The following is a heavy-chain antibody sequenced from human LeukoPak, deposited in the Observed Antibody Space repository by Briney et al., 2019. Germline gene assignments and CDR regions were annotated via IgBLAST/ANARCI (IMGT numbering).Heavy chain of an antibody. CDR3: ARAPRYCTNGVCYVSYFDY. CDR2: IKQDGSGK. CDR1: GFTFSSYW. J-gene: IGHJ4*02. V-gene: IGHV3-7*01. D-gene: IGHD2-8*01. Sequence: GGSLRLSCAASGFTFSSYWMSWVRQAPGKGLEWVANIKQDGSGKYYVDSVKGRFTISRDNAKNSLYLQMNSLRAEDTAVYYCARAPRYCTNGVCYVSYFDYWGQGTLVTVSS.